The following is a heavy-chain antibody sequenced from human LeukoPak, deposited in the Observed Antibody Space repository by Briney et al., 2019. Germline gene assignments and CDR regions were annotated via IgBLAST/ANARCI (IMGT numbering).Heavy chain of an antibody. D-gene: IGHD4-17*01. Sequence: QPGGSLRLSCAASGFTFSSYAMSWVRQAPGKGLEWVSAISGSGGSTYYADSVKGRFTISRDNPKNTLYLQMNSLRAEDTAVYYCAKLVNDYGESDYWGQGTLVTVSS. CDR1: GFTFSSYA. V-gene: IGHV3-23*01. J-gene: IGHJ4*02. CDR2: ISGSGGST. CDR3: AKLVNDYGESDY.